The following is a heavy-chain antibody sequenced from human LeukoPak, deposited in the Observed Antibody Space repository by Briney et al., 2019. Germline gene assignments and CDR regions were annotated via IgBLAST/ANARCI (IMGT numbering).Heavy chain of an antibody. V-gene: IGHV3-11*01. D-gene: IGHD2-15*01. CDR3: AKDLEVGVVVAAKRIDY. J-gene: IGHJ4*02. CDR2: ISRSGDKT. Sequence: PGGSLRLSCVVSGFIFSDYDMNWIRQAPGKGLDWVAYISRSGDKTYYAESVKGRFTISRDNAKDSVHLQMDSLRGEDTAVYYCAKDLEVGVVVAAKRIDYWGQGTLVTVSS. CDR1: GFIFSDYD.